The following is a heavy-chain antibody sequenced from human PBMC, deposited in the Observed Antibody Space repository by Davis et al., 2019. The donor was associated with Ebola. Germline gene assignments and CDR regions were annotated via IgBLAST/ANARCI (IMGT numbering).Heavy chain of an antibody. CDR2: INPNSGDT. Sequence: AASAKVSCSASGYTFTGYYIHWVRQAPGQGLEWMGWINPNSGDTKYSQKFQGWVTMTRDTPISTAYMELNRLTSDDTAVYYCARDRVCSGATCYAYFDFWGQGTLVTVSS. CDR1: GYTFTGYY. CDR3: ARDRVCSGATCYAYFDF. J-gene: IGHJ4*02. V-gene: IGHV1-2*04. D-gene: IGHD2-15*01.